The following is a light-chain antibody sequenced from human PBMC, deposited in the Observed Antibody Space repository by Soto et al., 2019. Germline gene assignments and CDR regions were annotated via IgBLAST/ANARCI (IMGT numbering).Light chain of an antibody. Sequence: QSALTQPASVSGSPGQSITISCTGTSSDIGGYNYVSWYQQHPGKAPKLMIYEVSNWPSGVSNRFSGSKSGNTASLAISGLRSEDEADYYCAAWDDSLSGVVFGGGTKLTVL. J-gene: IGLJ2*01. CDR1: SSDIGGYNY. CDR2: EVS. V-gene: IGLV2-14*01. CDR3: AAWDDSLSGVV.